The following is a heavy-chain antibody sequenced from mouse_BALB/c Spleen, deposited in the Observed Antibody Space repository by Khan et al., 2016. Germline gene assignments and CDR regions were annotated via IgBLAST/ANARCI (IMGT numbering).Heavy chain of an antibody. CDR2: ISDGGAYT. D-gene: IGHD1-1*02. CDR3: ARTYGNYGYFDV. V-gene: IGHV5-4*02. J-gene: IGHJ1*01. Sequence: EVELVESGGGLVKPGGSLKLSCAASGFTFSDYYMYWVRQTPEKRLEWVATISDGGAYTYYPDSVKGRFTIYRDNAKNNLYLQMSSLKSEDTAMYYCARTYGNYGYFDVWGAGTTVTVSS. CDR1: GFTFSDYY.